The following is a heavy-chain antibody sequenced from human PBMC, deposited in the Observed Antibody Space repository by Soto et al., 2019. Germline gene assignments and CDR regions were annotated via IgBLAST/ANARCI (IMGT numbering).Heavy chain of an antibody. CDR3: AKRGAGHYFDY. V-gene: IGHV3-23*01. CDR2: ISGSGGST. D-gene: IGHD6-19*01. Sequence: EVQLLESGGGLVQPGGSLRLSCAASGITFSSYAMSWVRQAPGKGLEWVSVISGSGGSTFYADSVKGRFTISRDNSKNTLYLQMNSLRAEDTAVYYCAKRGAGHYFDYWGQGTLVTVSS. J-gene: IGHJ4*02. CDR1: GITFSSYA.